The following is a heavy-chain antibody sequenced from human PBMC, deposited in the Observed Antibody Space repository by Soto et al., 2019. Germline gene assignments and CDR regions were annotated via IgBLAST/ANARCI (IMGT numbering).Heavy chain of an antibody. CDR2: MNPNSGDR. CDR1: GYTLTSYD. V-gene: IGHV1-8*01. J-gene: IGHJ6*02. D-gene: IGHD3-10*01. Sequence: QVQLVQSGAEVKKPGASVKVSCKASGYTLTSYDINWVRQATGQGLEWMGWMNPNSGDRGYAQKFQGRVTITGNTSISTAYMELRSLRSEDTAVYYCARGPWFGEIGNFDYGLDVWGQGTTVTVPS. CDR3: ARGPWFGEIGNFDYGLDV.